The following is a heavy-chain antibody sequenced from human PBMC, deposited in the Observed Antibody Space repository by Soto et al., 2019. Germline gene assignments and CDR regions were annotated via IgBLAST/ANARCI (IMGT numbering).Heavy chain of an antibody. J-gene: IGHJ4*02. CDR1: GGTFSSYA. V-gene: IGHV1-69*13. D-gene: IGHD3-22*01. CDR3: ARGQNYYDSSGYYVFNGYYFDY. CDR2: IIPIFGTA. Sequence: EASVKVSCKASGGTFSSYAISWVRQAPGQGLEWMGGIIPIFGTANYAQKFQGRVTITADESTSTAYMELSSLRSEDTAVYYCARGQNYYDSSGYYVFNGYYFDYWGQGTLVTVSS.